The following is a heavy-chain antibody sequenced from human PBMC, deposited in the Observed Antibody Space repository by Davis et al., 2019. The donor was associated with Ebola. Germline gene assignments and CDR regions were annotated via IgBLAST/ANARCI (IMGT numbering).Heavy chain of an antibody. Sequence: SETLFLTCAVYGGSFSSYYWGWIRQPPGKGLEWIGSIYYSGSTYYNPSLKSRVTISVDTSKNQFSLQLNSVTPEDTAVYYCARASSSWTPVLDYWGQETLVTVSS. CDR2: IYYSGST. CDR1: GGSFSSYY. V-gene: IGHV4-34*01. J-gene: IGHJ4*02. CDR3: ARASSSWTPVLDY. D-gene: IGHD6-13*01.